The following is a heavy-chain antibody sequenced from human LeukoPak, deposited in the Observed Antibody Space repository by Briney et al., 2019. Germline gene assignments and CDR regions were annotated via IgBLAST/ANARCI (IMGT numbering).Heavy chain of an antibody. CDR3: ARQSMVRGIDEYVLH. V-gene: IGHV5-51*01. CDR1: GYCFTTYW. D-gene: IGHD3-10*01. J-gene: IGHJ1*01. Sequence: GESLEISLRASGYCFTTYWIGWGRQMPGKGREGGGIIYSGNSDTRYRPPFEGQVTISADKSISTAYLQCNSLKASDTAMYYCARQSMVRGIDEYVLHWGQGTLVTVSS. CDR2: IYSGNSDT.